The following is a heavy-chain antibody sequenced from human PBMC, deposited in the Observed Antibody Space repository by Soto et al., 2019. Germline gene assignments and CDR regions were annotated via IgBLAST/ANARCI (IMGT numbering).Heavy chain of an antibody. CDR1: GFTFSSYA. D-gene: IGHD2-2*01. Sequence: SGGSLRLSCAASGFTFSSYAMSWVRQAPGKGLEWVSAISGSGGSTYYADSVKGRFTISRDNSKNTLFLQMNSLRAEDTAVYYCAKDGVTSHYRNYYFDYWGQGTLVTVST. CDR2: ISGSGGST. V-gene: IGHV3-23*01. J-gene: IGHJ4*02. CDR3: AKDGVTSHYRNYYFDY.